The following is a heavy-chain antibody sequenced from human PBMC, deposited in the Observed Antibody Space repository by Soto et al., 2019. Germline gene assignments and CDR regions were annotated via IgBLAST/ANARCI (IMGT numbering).Heavy chain of an antibody. V-gene: IGHV4-39*01. J-gene: IGHJ6*02. CDR3: ARHDWARFYGMDV. CDR2: IYYSGST. D-gene: IGHD2-21*01. CDR1: GGSIITSYY. Sequence: PSETLSLTCSVSGGSIITSYYWGWIRQPPGKGLEWIASIYYSGSTYYNPSLKSRVTIFVDTSQSQFSPMLGSVTAADTAVYYCARHDWARFYGMDVWGQGTTVTVSS.